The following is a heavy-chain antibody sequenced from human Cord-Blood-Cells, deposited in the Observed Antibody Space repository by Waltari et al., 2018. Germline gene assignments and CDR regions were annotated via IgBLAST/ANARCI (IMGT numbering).Heavy chain of an antibody. V-gene: IGHV1-69-2*01. CDR2: VLTEDGRT. D-gene: IGHD1-1*01. J-gene: IGHJ6*03. Sequence: EVQLVQSGAEVKKPGATVKISCKVSGYTFTDYYMHWVQQGPGKGLEWMGRVLTEDGRTRDAGESHGRFTKTADTATRTVCLELSSRRTRAPGEYYCATDLGTRNCSDAGYYYYMDVWGKGTTVTVSS. CDR1: GYTFTDYY. CDR3: ATDLGTRNCSDAGYYYYMDV.